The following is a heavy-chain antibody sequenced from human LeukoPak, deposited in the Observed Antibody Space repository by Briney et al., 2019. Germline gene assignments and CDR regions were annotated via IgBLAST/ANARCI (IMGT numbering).Heavy chain of an antibody. CDR1: GYTFTTYY. V-gene: IGHV1-46*01. Sequence: ASVKVSCKASGYTFTTYYMHWVRQAPGQGLEWMGVINPSGDSATYAQRFRGRIAMTRDTSASTVYVELSSLRSEDTAVYYCASKDTSGWYEEAWGQGTLVTVSS. CDR2: INPSGDSA. D-gene: IGHD6-19*01. J-gene: IGHJ5*02. CDR3: ASKDTSGWYEEA.